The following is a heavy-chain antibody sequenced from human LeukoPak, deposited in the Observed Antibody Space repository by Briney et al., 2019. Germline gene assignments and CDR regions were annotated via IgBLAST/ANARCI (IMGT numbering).Heavy chain of an antibody. CDR1: GGSISSSTYY. CDR2: IYYSGST. J-gene: IGHJ6*02. D-gene: IGHD3-22*01. CDR3: ARDYYDSSGYYWYYYYYYGMDV. Sequence: SETLSLTCTVSGGSISSSTYYWGWIRQPPGKGLEWIGSIYYSGSTYYNPSLKSRVTMSVDASKSQFSLNLSSVTAADTAVYYCARDYYDSSGYYWYYYYYYGMDVWGQGTTVTVSS. V-gene: IGHV4-39*02.